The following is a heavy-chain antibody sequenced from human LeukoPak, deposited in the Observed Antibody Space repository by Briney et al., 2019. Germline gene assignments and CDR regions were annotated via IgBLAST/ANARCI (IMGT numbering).Heavy chain of an antibody. J-gene: IGHJ6*02. V-gene: IGHV3-73*01. Sequence: PGGSLRLSCAASGFTFSGSAMHWVRQASGKGLEWVGRIRSKANSYATAYAASVKGRFTISRDDSKNTAYLQMNSLKTEDTAVYYCTRPLRYDTRWNYYYFGKDVWGQGTTVTVSS. CDR3: TRPLRYDTRWNYYYFGKDV. D-gene: IGHD5-12*01. CDR2: IRSKANSYAT. CDR1: GFTFSGSA.